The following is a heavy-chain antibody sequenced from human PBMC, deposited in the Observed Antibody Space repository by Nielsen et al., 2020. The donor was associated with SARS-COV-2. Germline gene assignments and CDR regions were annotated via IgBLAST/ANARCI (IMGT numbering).Heavy chain of an antibody. J-gene: IGHJ4*02. Sequence: GESLKISCAASGFTVSSNYMSWVRQAPGKGLEWVSVIYSGGSTYYADSVKGRFTISRDNSKNTLYLQMNSLRAEDTAVYYCARGSRGAFDYWGQGTLVTVSS. CDR1: GFTVSSNY. CDR3: ARGSRGAFDY. CDR2: IYSGGST. D-gene: IGHD3-10*01. V-gene: IGHV3-53*01.